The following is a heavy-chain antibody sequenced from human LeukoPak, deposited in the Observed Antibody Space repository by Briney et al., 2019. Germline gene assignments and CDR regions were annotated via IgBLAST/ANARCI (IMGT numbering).Heavy chain of an antibody. CDR1: GGSISSGGYY. CDR3: AKEEGLAAAGLDY. D-gene: IGHD6-13*01. CDR2: IYHSGST. V-gene: IGHV4-30-2*01. J-gene: IGHJ4*02. Sequence: PSQTLSLTCTVSGGSISSGGYYWSWIRQPPGKGLEWIGYIYHSGSTYYNPSLKSRVTISVDRSKNQFSLKLSSVTAADTAVYYCAKEEGLAAAGLDYWGQGTLVTVSS.